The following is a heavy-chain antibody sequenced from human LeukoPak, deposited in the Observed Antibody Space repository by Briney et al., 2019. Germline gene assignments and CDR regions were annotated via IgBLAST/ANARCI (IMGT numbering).Heavy chain of an antibody. CDR1: GFTFSSYA. V-gene: IGHV3-23*01. Sequence: GGSLRLSCAASGFTFSSYAMSWVRQAPGEGLEWVSAISGSGGSTYYADSVKGRFTISRDNSKNTLYLQMNSLRAEDTAVYYCAKWQGRDCSSTSCPPSCWGQGTLVTVSS. D-gene: IGHD2-2*01. J-gene: IGHJ4*02. CDR3: AKWQGRDCSSTSCPPSC. CDR2: ISGSGGST.